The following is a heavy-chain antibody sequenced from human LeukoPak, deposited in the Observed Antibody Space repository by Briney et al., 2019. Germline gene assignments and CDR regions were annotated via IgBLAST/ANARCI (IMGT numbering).Heavy chain of an antibody. Sequence: PSETLSLTCTVSGGSISSYYWSWIRQPPGKGLEWIGYIYYSGSTNYNPSLKSRVTISVDTSKNRFSLKLSSVTAADTAVYYCARATYYYDSSGYYPQYYYYYMDVWGKGTTVTISS. CDR1: GGSISSYY. J-gene: IGHJ6*03. D-gene: IGHD3-22*01. CDR3: ARATYYYDSSGYYPQYYYYYMDV. CDR2: IYYSGST. V-gene: IGHV4-59*01.